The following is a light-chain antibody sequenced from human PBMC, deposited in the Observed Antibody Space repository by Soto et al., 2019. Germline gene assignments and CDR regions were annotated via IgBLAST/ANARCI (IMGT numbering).Light chain of an antibody. Sequence: EIVMTQSPLTLPVTPGEPASISCRSSQSLLYNNTYNYLDWYVQKPGQSPQLLIYFGSNRAPGVHDRFSGSGSGTHFTLKINRVEAEDVGTYYCMQALQSLTFGQGTRLEIK. CDR3: MQALQSLT. CDR2: FGS. V-gene: IGKV2-28*01. CDR1: QSLLYNNTYNY. J-gene: IGKJ5*01.